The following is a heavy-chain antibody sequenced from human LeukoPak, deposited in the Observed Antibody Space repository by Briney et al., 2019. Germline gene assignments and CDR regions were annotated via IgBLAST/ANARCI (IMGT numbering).Heavy chain of an antibody. CDR1: GFTFSSYS. D-gene: IGHD4-17*01. Sequence: GGSLRLSCAASGFTFSSYSMNWVRQAPGKGLEWVSSISSSSSYIYYADSVKGRFTISRDNAKNSLYLQMNSLRAEDTAVYYCARDFTGDYGDYDDYYYGMDVWGQGTTVTVSS. CDR3: ARDFTGDYGDYDDYYYGMDV. CDR2: ISSSSSYI. J-gene: IGHJ6*02. V-gene: IGHV3-21*01.